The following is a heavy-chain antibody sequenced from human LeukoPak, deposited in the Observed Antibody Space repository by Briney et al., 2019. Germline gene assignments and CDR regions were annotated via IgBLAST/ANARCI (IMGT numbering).Heavy chain of an antibody. J-gene: IGHJ4*02. CDR2: INSDGSST. CDR1: GFTFSSYW. V-gene: IGHV3-74*01. CDR3: ARVSPDCSGGSCFDY. D-gene: IGHD2-15*01. Sequence: GGSLRLSCAAPGFTFSSYWMHWVRQAPGKGLVWVSRINSDGSSTSYADSVKGRFTISRDNAKNTLYLQMNSLRAEDTAVYYCARVSPDCSGGSCFDYWGQGTLVTVSS.